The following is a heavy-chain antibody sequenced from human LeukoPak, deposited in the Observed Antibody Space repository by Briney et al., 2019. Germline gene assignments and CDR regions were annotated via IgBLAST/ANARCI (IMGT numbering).Heavy chain of an antibody. V-gene: IGHV4-34*01. CDR3: ASLPIAAAGTWTYYFDY. Sequence: SETLSLTCAVYGGTFSGYYWSWIRQPPGKGLEWIGEINHSGSTNYNPSLKSRVTISVDTSKNQFSLKLSSVTAADTAVYYCASLPIAAAGTWTYYFDYWGQGTLVTVSS. J-gene: IGHJ4*02. CDR1: GGTFSGYY. CDR2: INHSGST. D-gene: IGHD6-13*01.